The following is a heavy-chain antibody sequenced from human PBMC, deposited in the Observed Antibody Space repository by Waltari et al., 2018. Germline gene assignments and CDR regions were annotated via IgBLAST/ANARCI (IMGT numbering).Heavy chain of an antibody. D-gene: IGHD3-22*01. J-gene: IGHJ4*02. Sequence: QVQLVQSGAEVKKPGASVKVSCQVSGYTLTELSMHWVRQAPGKGLEWMGGFDPEDGETIYAQKFQGRVTMTEDTSTDTAYMELSSLRSEDTAVYYCATDQPSYYDSSGYYYFHYWGQGTLVTVSS. CDR1: GYTLTELS. CDR3: ATDQPSYYDSSGYYYFHY. CDR2: FDPEDGET. V-gene: IGHV1-24*01.